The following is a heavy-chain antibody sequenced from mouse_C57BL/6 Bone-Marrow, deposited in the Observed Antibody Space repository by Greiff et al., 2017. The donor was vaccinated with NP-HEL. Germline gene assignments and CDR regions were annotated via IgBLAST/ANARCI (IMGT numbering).Heavy chain of an antibody. D-gene: IGHD2-5*01. J-gene: IGHJ4*01. CDR1: GFNIKNTY. V-gene: IGHV14-3*01. CDR3: ASPYSKDYYPMDY. CDR2: IDPANGNT. Sequence: EVQLQQSVAELVRPGASVKLSCTASGFNIKNTYMHWVKQRPEQGLEWIGRIDPANGNTKYAPKFQGKATITADTSSNTAYLQLSSLTSEDTAIYSGASPYSKDYYPMDYGGKETSVTVSS.